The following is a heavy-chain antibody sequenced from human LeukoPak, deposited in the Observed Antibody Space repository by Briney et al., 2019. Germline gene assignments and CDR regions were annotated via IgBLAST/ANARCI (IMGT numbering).Heavy chain of an antibody. D-gene: IGHD1-26*01. CDR1: GFTLCSYW. Sequence: HAGGSLRLSCAASGFTLCSYWMLWVRHAPGKGRVWVARINSDGSSTSYADSVKGRFTISRDNAKNTLYLQMNSLRAEDTAVYYRARAPRWELEYYFDYWGQGTLVTVSS. CDR3: ARAPRWELEYYFDY. J-gene: IGHJ4*02. CDR2: INSDGSST. V-gene: IGHV3-74*01.